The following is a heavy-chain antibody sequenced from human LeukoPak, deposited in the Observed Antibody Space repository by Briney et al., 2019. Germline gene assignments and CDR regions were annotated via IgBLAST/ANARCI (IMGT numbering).Heavy chain of an antibody. J-gene: IGHJ4*02. Sequence: GGSLRLSCAASGFTFSSYAMHWVRQAPGKGLEWVSYISSSGSTIYYADSVKGRFTISRDNAKNSLYLQMNSLRAEDTAVYYCARDLFSSSSNDPINYFDYWGQGTLVTVSS. CDR1: GFTFSSYA. D-gene: IGHD6-6*01. CDR2: ISSSGSTI. V-gene: IGHV3-48*04. CDR3: ARDLFSSSSNDPINYFDY.